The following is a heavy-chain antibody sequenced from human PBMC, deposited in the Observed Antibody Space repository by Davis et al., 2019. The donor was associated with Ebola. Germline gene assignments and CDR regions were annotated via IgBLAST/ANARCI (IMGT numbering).Heavy chain of an antibody. J-gene: IGHJ4*02. V-gene: IGHV3-7*01. CDR3: ASGVATILGGFFGY. D-gene: IGHD5-24*01. CDR1: GFTFSSYW. CDR2: IKQDGSEK. Sequence: GESLKISCAASGFTFSSYWMSWVRQAPGQGLAWVANIKQDGSEKFYVDSVKGRFTISRDNAKNSLYLQMNSLRAEDTAVYYCASGVATILGGFFGYWGQGTLVTVSS.